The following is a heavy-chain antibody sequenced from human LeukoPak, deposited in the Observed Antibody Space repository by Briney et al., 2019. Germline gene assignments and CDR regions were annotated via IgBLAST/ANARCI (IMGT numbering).Heavy chain of an antibody. CDR1: GFTFSSYW. Sequence: GGSLRLSCAASGFTFSSYWMHWVRQAPGKGLVWVSRINSDGSSTTYADSVKGRFTISRDNSKNTLYLQMNSLRAEDTAVYYCAKEGGSSGWYATPYYFDYWGQGTLVTVSS. V-gene: IGHV3-74*03. J-gene: IGHJ4*02. CDR2: INSDGSST. D-gene: IGHD6-19*01. CDR3: AKEGGSSGWYATPYYFDY.